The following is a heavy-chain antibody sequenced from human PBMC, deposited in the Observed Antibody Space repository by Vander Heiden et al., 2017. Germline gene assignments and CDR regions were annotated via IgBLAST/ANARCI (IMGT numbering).Heavy chain of an antibody. CDR2: ISYTETNK. V-gene: IGHV3-30*03. CDR1: GFTFSSFA. CDR3: ARDFPRSYAAAGPDF. Sequence: QVQLVESGGGVVQPGKSLRLSCEASGFTFSSFAMHWVRQAPGKGLEWVALISYTETNKYYEDSVKGRISISRDNSKNTLYLQMNSLRVEDTAVYYCARDFPRSYAAAGPDFWGQGTLVTVSS. D-gene: IGHD6-13*01. J-gene: IGHJ4*02.